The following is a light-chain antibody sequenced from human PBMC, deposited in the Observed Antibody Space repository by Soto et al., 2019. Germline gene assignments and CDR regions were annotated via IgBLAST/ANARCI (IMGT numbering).Light chain of an antibody. CDR2: WAS. V-gene: IGKV4-1*01. Sequence: DIVMTQSPDSLAVSWAERATINGKSSQMVLHSSNIKNYLAWYQQKPGQPPKLLIYWASTRESGVPDRFSASGSGTDFTLSISSLQAEDVAVYYCQQYYSTPFTFGPGTKVDIK. CDR1: QMVLHSSNIKNY. J-gene: IGKJ3*01. CDR3: QQYYSTPFT.